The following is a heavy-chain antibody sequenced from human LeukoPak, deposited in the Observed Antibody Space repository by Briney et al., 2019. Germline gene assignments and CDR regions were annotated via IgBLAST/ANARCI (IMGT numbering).Heavy chain of an antibody. V-gene: IGHV3-43*02. CDR3: AKDSRGAAFWGEFEY. D-gene: IGHD3-16*01. J-gene: IGHJ4*02. CDR2: ITKDDGST. Sequence: GGSLRLSCAASGVTFDFSAMHWLRQAPGKGLEWVSLITKDDGSTYYADSVKGRFTISRDNSKNSLYLQMNSLRTEDTAFYYCAKDSRGAAFWGEFEYWGQGTLVIVSS. CDR1: GVTFDFSA.